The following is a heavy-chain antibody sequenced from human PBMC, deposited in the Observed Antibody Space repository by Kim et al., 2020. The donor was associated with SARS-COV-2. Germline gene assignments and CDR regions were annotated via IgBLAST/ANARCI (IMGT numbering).Heavy chain of an antibody. Sequence: GGSLRLSCAASGFTFSSYWMSWVRQAPGKGLEWVPNIKQDGSEKYYVDSVKGRFTISRDNAKNSLYLQMNSLRAEDTAVYYCARVGAWYDILTGYYTYDYWVQGTLVTVSS. J-gene: IGHJ4*02. CDR3: ARVGAWYDILTGYYTYDY. D-gene: IGHD3-9*01. CDR1: GFTFSSYW. CDR2: IKQDGSEK. V-gene: IGHV3-7*01.